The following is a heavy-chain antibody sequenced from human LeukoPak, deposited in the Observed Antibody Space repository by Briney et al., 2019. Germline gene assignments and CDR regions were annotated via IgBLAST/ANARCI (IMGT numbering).Heavy chain of an antibody. D-gene: IGHD5-18*01. V-gene: IGHV3-74*01. J-gene: IGHJ5*02. CDR2: INSDGSST. CDR3: ARDPQRKPRPTNTAMVTAWFDP. CDR1: GFTFSSYW. Sequence: GGSLRLSCAASGFTFSSYWMHWVRQAPGKGLVWVSRINSDGSSTSYADSVKGRFTISRDNAKNTLYLQMNSLRAEDTAVYYCARDPQRKPRPTNTAMVTAWFDPWGQGTLVTVSS.